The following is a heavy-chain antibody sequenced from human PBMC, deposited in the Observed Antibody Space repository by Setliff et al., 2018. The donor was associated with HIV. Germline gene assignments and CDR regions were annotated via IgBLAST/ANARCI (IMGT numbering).Heavy chain of an antibody. Sequence: SETLSLTCTVSGYSISTGYNWSWIRQPPGKGLEWIGEINHSGSTNYNPSLKSRVTISVDTSKNQFSLKLSSVTAADTAVFYCARLTTTYYYDSSAYYHPVWGQGTLVTVSS. CDR2: INHSGST. J-gene: IGHJ4*02. CDR3: ARLTTTYYYDSSAYYHPV. D-gene: IGHD3-22*01. V-gene: IGHV4-34*01. CDR1: GYSISTGYN.